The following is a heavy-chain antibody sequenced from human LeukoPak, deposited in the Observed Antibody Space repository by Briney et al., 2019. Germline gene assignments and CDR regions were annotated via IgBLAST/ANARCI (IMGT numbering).Heavy chain of an antibody. CDR1: GGSVSSGSYY. J-gene: IGHJ6*02. V-gene: IGHV4-61*01. CDR3: ARLVYYYGMDV. CDR2: IYYSGST. Sequence: SETLSLTCTVSGGSVSSGSYYWSWIRQPPGTGLEWIGYIYYSGSTNYNPSLKSRVTISVDTSKNQFSLKLSSVTAADTAVYYCARLVYYYGMDVWGQGTTVTVSS.